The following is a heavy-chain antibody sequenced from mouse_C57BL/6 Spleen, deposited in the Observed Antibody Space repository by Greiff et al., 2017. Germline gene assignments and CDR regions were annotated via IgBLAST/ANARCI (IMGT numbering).Heavy chain of an antibody. J-gene: IGHJ4*01. CDR2: IYPGDGDT. V-gene: IGHV1-80*01. CDR1: GYAFSSYW. CDR3: ARKAPLHYYGSSYAMDY. Sequence: QVQLQQSGAELVKPGASVKISCKASGYAFSSYWMNWVKQRPGKGLEWIGQIYPGDGDTNYNGKFKGKATLTADKSSSTAYMQLSSLTSEDSAVYFCARKAPLHYYGSSYAMDYWGQGTSVTVSS. D-gene: IGHD1-1*01.